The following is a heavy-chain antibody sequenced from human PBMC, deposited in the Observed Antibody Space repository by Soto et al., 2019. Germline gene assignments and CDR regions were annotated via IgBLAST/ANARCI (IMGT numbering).Heavy chain of an antibody. V-gene: IGHV3-30*03. CDR3: TRQGGSGDFDY. CDR2: ISYDGSNK. J-gene: IGHJ4*02. D-gene: IGHD3-10*01. CDR1: GFTFSNYG. Sequence: QVQLVESGGGVVQPGRSLRLSCAVSGFTFSNYGMHWVRQAPGKGLDWVAVISYDGSNKYYADSVKGRFIISRDNSKNTLYLQMNSLRAEDTAVYYCTRQGGSGDFDYWGQGTLVTVSS.